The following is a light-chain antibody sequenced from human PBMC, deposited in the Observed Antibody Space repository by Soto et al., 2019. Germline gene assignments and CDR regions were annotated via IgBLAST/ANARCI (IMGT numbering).Light chain of an antibody. J-gene: IGKJ1*01. Sequence: DIQMTQSPSTLSASVGDRVTITCRASQSISNWLAWCQHQPGNAPKLLIYDASTLESGVPSRFSGFGSGTEFTLSISGLQPDDFGTYYCQQYYMGWTFGQGTRWIS. CDR3: QQYYMGWT. V-gene: IGKV1-5*01. CDR2: DAS. CDR1: QSISNW.